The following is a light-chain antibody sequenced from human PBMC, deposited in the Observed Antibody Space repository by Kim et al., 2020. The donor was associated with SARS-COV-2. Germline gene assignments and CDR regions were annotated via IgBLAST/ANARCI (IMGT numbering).Light chain of an antibody. CDR3: ETWDSNTWV. J-gene: IGLJ3*02. CDR2: LEGSGSY. Sequence: SVKLTCTLSSGNSSYIHDWHPQQPGKAPRSLMKLEGSGSYNKGSGVPDRFSGSSSGADRYLTISNLQSEDEADYYCETWDSNTWVFGGGTKLTVL. V-gene: IGLV4-60*03. CDR1: SGNSSYI.